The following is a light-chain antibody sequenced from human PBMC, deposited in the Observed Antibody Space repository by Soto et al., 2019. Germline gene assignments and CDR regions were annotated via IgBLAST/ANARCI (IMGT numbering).Light chain of an antibody. Sequence: EIVLTQSPVTLSVSPGESATLSCRASQSVSSTLAWYQQKPGQAPRLLIYGVSTRATGIPARFSGSGSGTEFTLTISSLQSEDFAVYYCQQYNNWPLWTFGQGTKVDI. V-gene: IGKV3-15*01. J-gene: IGKJ1*01. CDR2: GVS. CDR1: QSVSST. CDR3: QQYNNWPLWT.